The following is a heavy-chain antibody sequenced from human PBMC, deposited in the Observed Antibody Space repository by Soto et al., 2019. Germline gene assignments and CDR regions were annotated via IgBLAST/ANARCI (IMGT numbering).Heavy chain of an antibody. Sequence: QVQLVQSGAEVKKPGASVKVSCKVSGYTLTELSMHWVRQAPGKGLEWMGGFDPEDGETIYAQKCQGRVTMTADTSTDTAYMELSSLRSEDTAVYYCATTLVTTYYYGMDVWGQGPTVTVSS. D-gene: IGHD4-4*01. CDR3: ATTLVTTYYYGMDV. CDR2: FDPEDGET. CDR1: GYTLTELS. J-gene: IGHJ6*02. V-gene: IGHV1-24*01.